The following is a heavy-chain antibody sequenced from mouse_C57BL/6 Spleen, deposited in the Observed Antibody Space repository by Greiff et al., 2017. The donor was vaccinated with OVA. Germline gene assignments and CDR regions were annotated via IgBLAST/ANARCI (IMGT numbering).Heavy chain of an antibody. J-gene: IGHJ3*01. CDR3: ARKGGYGYDQGAWFAY. D-gene: IGHD2-2*01. CDR2: IHPNSGST. V-gene: IGHV1-64*01. Sequence: VQLQQSGAELVKPGASVKLSCKASGYTFTSYWMHWVKQRPGQGLEWIGMIHPNSGSTNYNEKFKSKATLTVDKSSSTAYMQLSSLTSEDSAVYYCARKGGYGYDQGAWFAYWGQGTLVTVSA. CDR1: GYTFTSYW.